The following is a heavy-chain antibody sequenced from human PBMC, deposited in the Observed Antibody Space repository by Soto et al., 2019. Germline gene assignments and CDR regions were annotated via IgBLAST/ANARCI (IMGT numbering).Heavy chain of an antibody. D-gene: IGHD7-27*01. CDR2: IENTDNT. Sequence: SETLSLTCTVSGDSITRYFWSWIRQSPGKGLEWIGYIENTDNTKYNPSLRSRVTISVDASKNQFSLTLNSVTAADTAVYYCARTPASGAQSSAGNWFDPWGQGSLVTVSS. CDR3: ARTPASGAQSSAGNWFDP. J-gene: IGHJ5*02. V-gene: IGHV4-59*01. CDR1: GDSITRYF.